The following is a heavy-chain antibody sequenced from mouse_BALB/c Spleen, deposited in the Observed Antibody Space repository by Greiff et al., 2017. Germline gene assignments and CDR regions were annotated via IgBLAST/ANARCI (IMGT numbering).Heavy chain of an antibody. CDR1: GYTFTDYA. CDR2: ISTYYGDA. J-gene: IGHJ3*01. V-gene: IGHV1S137*01. CDR3: ARPYYYGSSSWFAY. Sequence: VQRVESGAELVRPGVSVKISCKGSGYTFTDYAMHWVKQSHAKSLEWIGVISTYYGDASYNQKFKGKATMTVDKSSSTAYMELARLTSEDSAIYYCARPYYYGSSSWFAYWGQGTLVTVSA. D-gene: IGHD1-1*01.